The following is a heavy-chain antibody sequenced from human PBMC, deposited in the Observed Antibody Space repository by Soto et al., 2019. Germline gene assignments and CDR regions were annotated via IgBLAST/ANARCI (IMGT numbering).Heavy chain of an antibody. J-gene: IGHJ1*01. CDR3: AKASRGVVVVSVTTRYDFQH. V-gene: IGHV3-23*01. D-gene: IGHD2-15*01. Sequence: EVQLLESGGGLVQPGGSLRLSCAASGFTFSSYAMSWVRQAHGTGLEWVSALSGSGGSTYYADSVKGRFTISRDNSKTTLYLYMNSLGAEYTAVYYCAKASRGVVVVSVTTRYDFQHWGQGTLVIVSS. CDR2: LSGSGGST. CDR1: GFTFSSYA.